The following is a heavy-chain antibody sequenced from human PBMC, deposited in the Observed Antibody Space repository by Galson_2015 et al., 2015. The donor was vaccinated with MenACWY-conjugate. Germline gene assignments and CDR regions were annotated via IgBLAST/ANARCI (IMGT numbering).Heavy chain of an antibody. CDR1: GFTFTGYG. V-gene: IGHV3-48*03. CDR2: ISKSGSPI. D-gene: IGHD5-18*01. J-gene: IGHJ6*03. Sequence: SLRLSCAASGFTFTGYGFNWVRQAPGTGLEWLSYISKSGSPIYYADSVKGRFTISRDNIKKSLFLEMNSLRAGDTGVYYCARVGTWIHQYFYYMDVWGKGTTVTVSS. CDR3: ARVGTWIHQYFYYMDV.